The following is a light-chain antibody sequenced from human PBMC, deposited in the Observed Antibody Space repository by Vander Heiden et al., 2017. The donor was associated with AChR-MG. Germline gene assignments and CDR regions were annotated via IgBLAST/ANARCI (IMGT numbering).Light chain of an antibody. V-gene: IGKV3-15*01. CDR3: QQNKNWPLT. CDR2: GAS. CDR1: QTVISN. J-gene: IGKJ4*01. Sequence: EIVMTQSPATLSVSPGERATLSCRARQTVISNLAWLQQKHGPAPTLIIDGASASATDTPARCSGSGAGTEFTLTSSRLQSEDVAFYYWQQNKNWPLTFGGGTKVEIK.